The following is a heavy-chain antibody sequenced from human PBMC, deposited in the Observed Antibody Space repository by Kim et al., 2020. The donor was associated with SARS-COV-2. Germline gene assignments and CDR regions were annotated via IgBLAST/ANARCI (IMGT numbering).Heavy chain of an antibody. V-gene: IGHV1-18*01. J-gene: IGHJ4*02. CDR2: ISAYNGNT. CDR3: ASDRGRYQLPGDLLGY. D-gene: IGHD2-2*01. Sequence: ASVKVSCKASGYTFTSYGISWVRQAPGQGLEWMGWISAYNGNTNYAQKLQGRVTMTTDTSTSTAYMELRSLRSDDTAVYYCASDRGRYQLPGDLLGYWGQGTLVTVSS. CDR1: GYTFTSYG.